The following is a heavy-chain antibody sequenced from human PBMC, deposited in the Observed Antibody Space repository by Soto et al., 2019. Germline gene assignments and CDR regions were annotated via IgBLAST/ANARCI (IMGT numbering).Heavy chain of an antibody. Sequence: PGGSLRLSCAASGFTFSSYAMHWVRQAPGKGLEWVAVISYDGSNKYYADSVKGRFTISRDNSKNTLYLQMNSLRAEDTAVYYCARDPRVVGATGVWYFDLWGRGTLVTVSS. CDR3: ARDPRVVGATGVWYFDL. D-gene: IGHD1-26*01. V-gene: IGHV3-30-3*01. CDR2: ISYDGSNK. J-gene: IGHJ2*01. CDR1: GFTFSSYA.